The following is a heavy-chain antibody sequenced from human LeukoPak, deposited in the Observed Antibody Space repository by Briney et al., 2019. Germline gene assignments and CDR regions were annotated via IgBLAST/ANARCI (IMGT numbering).Heavy chain of an antibody. Sequence: SVKVSCKASGGTFSSYAISWVRQAPGQGLVWMGGIIPIFGTANYAQKFQGRVTITTDESTSTAYMELSSLRSEDTAVYYCARDYYDYVWGSYRSYNWFDPWGQGTLVTVSS. J-gene: IGHJ5*02. D-gene: IGHD3-16*02. CDR2: IIPIFGTA. CDR3: ARDYYDYVWGSYRSYNWFDP. CDR1: GGTFSSYA. V-gene: IGHV1-69*05.